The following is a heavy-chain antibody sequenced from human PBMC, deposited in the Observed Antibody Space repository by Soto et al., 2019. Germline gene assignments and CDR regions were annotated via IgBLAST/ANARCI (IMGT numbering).Heavy chain of an antibody. D-gene: IGHD3-3*01. Sequence: SETLSLTCTVSGDSVITNMWWGWVRQSPGKGLEWIADMFHSGSTNYSPSLESRVTLSVDTSKNQFSLKLSSVTAADTVVYYCARHDFGVVNNWFDPWGQGTLVTVSS. CDR3: ARHDFGVVNNWFDP. J-gene: IGHJ5*02. V-gene: IGHV4-4*02. CDR1: GDSVITNMW. CDR2: MFHSGST.